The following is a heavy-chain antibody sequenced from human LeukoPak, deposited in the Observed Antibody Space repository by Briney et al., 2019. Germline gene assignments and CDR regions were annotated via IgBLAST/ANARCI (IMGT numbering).Heavy chain of an antibody. D-gene: IGHD6-19*01. V-gene: IGHV1-3*01. Sequence: GASVKVSCKASGYTFTYYAMHWVRLAPGQGLEWMGWINGDNGNTESSQKFQGRVFITWDTSATTAYMELSSLRSEDTAVYYCARGGPNRSGWTLDYWGQGTLVTVSS. CDR2: INGDNGNT. CDR1: GYTFTYYA. J-gene: IGHJ4*02. CDR3: ARGGPNRSGWTLDY.